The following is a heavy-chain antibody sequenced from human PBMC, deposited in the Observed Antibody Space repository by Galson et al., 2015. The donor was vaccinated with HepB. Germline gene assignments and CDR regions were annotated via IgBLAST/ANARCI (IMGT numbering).Heavy chain of an antibody. Sequence: SLRLSCAASGLSFSNYSMYRVRQAPGRGLEWLSSISRSSTYIYDADSVKGRFTISRDNAKNSLYLQISSLRAEDTAIYYCGSGLSTSFIDYWGQGILVTVSS. CDR3: GSGLSTSFIDY. V-gene: IGHV3-21*01. CDR1: GLSFSNYS. J-gene: IGHJ4*02. CDR2: ISRSSTYI. D-gene: IGHD6-6*01.